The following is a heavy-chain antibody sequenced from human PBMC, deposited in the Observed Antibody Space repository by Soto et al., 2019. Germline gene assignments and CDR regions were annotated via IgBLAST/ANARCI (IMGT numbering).Heavy chain of an antibody. V-gene: IGHV4-31*03. CDR2: IYYSGST. D-gene: IGHD3-22*01. J-gene: IGHJ3*02. CDR3: ARGASYYYDSSGYSSDAFDI. CDR1: GGSISSGGYY. Sequence: QVQLQESGPGLVKPSQTLSLTCTVSGGSISSGGYYWSWIRQHPGKGLEWIGYIYYSGSTYYNPSLKSRVTISVDTSKNQFSLKLSSVTAADTAVYYCARGASYYYDSSGYSSDAFDIWGQGTMVTVSS.